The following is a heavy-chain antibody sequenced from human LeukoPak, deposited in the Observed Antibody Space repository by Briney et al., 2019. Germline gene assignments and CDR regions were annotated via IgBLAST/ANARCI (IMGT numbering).Heavy chain of an antibody. D-gene: IGHD2-15*01. Sequence: GGSLRLSCAASGFTFSDYYMSWIRQAPGKGLEWVSYISSSGSTIYYADSVKGRFTIFRDNAKNSLYLQMNSLRAEDTAVYYCAIIRAVAAIRGWGQGTLVTVSS. CDR3: AIIRAVAAIRG. CDR2: ISSSGSTI. V-gene: IGHV3-11*04. CDR1: GFTFSDYY. J-gene: IGHJ4*02.